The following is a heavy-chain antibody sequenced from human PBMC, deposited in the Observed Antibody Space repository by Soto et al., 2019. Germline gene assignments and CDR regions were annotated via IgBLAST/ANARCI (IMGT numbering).Heavy chain of an antibody. V-gene: IGHV3-33*01. J-gene: IGHJ4*02. CDR3: ARNLGTSSSWTPFDY. CDR2: IWYDGSNK. D-gene: IGHD6-13*01. Sequence: QVQLVESGGGVVQPGRSLRLSCAASGFTFSSYGMHWVRQAPGKGLEWVAVIWYDGSNKYYADSVKGRFTISRDNSKNTLYQQMNSLRAEDTAVYYCARNLGTSSSWTPFDYWGQGTLVTVSS. CDR1: GFTFSSYG.